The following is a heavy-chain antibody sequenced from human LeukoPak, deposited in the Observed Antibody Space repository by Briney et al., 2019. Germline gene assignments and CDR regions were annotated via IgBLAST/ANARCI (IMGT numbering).Heavy chain of an antibody. CDR3: ASYYYDSSGYLSPFDY. D-gene: IGHD3-22*01. J-gene: IGHJ4*02. Sequence: GGPLKISCQGSGYSFISYWIGGVGQMPGKGLEWMGIIYPGDSETRYSPSFQGQVTISADKSTSTAYLQWSSLKASDTAMYYCASYYYDSSGYLSPFDYWGQGTLVTVSS. CDR2: IYPGDSET. CDR1: GYSFISYW. V-gene: IGHV5-51*01.